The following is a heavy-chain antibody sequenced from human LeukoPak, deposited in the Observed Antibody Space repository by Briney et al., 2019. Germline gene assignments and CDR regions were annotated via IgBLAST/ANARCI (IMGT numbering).Heavy chain of an antibody. J-gene: IGHJ4*02. CDR1: GFTFSSYA. CDR3: AKDRGYSYGYFDY. Sequence: GGSPRLSCAASGFTFSSYAMSWVRQAPGKGLEWVSAISGSGGSTYYADSVKGRLTISRDNSKNTLYLQMSSLRAEDTAVYYCAKDRGYSYGYFDYWGQGTLVTVSS. CDR2: ISGSGGST. V-gene: IGHV3-23*01. D-gene: IGHD5-18*01.